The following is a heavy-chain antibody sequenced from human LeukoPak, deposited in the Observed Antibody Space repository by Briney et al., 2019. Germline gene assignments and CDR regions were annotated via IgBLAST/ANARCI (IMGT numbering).Heavy chain of an antibody. CDR2: ISYDGNDK. CDR1: GFTFNSYG. D-gene: IGHD6-13*01. V-gene: IGHV3-30*03. J-gene: IGHJ3*02. CDR3: ARAMSRAGAFDI. Sequence: GGSLRLSCAASGFTFNSYGMHWVRQAPGKGLEWVAVISYDGNDKFYRDSVKGRFTISRDNAKNSLYLQMNSLRAEDTAVYYCARAMSRAGAFDIWGQGTMVTVSS.